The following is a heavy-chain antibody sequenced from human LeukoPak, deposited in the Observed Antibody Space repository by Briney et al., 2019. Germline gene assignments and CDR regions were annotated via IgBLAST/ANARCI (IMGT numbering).Heavy chain of an antibody. CDR3: ATVPRIWSGYYTSEYFQH. Sequence: GASVKVSCKVSGYTLTELSMHWGRQAPGKGLEWMGGFDPEDGETIYAQKFQGRVTMTEDTSTDTAYMELSSLRSEDTAVYYCATVPRIWSGYYTSEYFQHWGQGTLVTVSS. CDR1: GYTLTELS. V-gene: IGHV1-24*01. D-gene: IGHD3-3*01. J-gene: IGHJ1*01. CDR2: FDPEDGET.